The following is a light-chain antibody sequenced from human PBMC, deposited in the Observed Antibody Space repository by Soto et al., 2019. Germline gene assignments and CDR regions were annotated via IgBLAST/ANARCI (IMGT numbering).Light chain of an antibody. CDR1: SSDVGDYNY. CDR3: SSYAGKGV. Sequence: QSALTPPPSASGSPGQSVTISCTGTSSDVGDYNYVSWYQQHPGKAPKLMIYEVNKRPSGVPDRFSGSKSGNTASLTVSGLQTEDEADYYCSSYAGKGVFGGGTQLTVL. V-gene: IGLV2-8*01. CDR2: EVN. J-gene: IGLJ2*01.